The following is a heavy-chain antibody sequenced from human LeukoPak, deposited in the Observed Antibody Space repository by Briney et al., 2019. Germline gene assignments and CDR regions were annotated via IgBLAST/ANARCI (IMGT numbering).Heavy chain of an antibody. D-gene: IGHD3-16*01. Sequence: SETLSPTCTVSGGSISSYYWSWIRQPPGKGLEWIGYIYYSGSTNYNPSLKSRVTISVDTSKNQFSLKLSSVTAADTAVYYCARQGEDGDYDYWGQGTLVTVSS. J-gene: IGHJ4*02. CDR2: IYYSGST. CDR3: ARQGEDGDYDY. V-gene: IGHV4-59*08. CDR1: GGSISSYY.